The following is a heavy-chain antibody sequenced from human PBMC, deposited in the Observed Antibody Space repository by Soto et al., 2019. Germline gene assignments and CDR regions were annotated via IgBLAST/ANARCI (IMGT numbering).Heavy chain of an antibody. D-gene: IGHD6-19*01. CDR1: GDSVASTSTA. CDR3: ARGSYSCGWV. Sequence: SQTLSLTCAISGDSVASTSTAWSWIRQSPSRGLEWLGRTYYRSKWYSDYAVSVKSRITINPDTSKNQFSLQLNSVTPEDTAVYYCARGSYSCGWVWGQGTLVTVSS. J-gene: IGHJ4*02. V-gene: IGHV6-1*01. CDR2: TYYRSKWYS.